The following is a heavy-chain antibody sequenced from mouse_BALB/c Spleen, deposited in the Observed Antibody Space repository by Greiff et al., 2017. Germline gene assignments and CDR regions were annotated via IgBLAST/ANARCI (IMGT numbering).Heavy chain of an antibody. CDR1: GYTFTDYW. CDR2: IDTSDSYT. Sequence: QVQLQQPGAELVMPGASVKMSCKASGYTFTDYWMHWVKQRPGQGLEWIGAIDTSDSYTSYNQKFKGKATLTVDESSSTAYMQLSSLTSEDSAVYYCGRGNDYYGSSYYSMDYWGQGTSVTVSS. J-gene: IGHJ4*01. V-gene: IGHV1-69*01. D-gene: IGHD1-1*01. CDR3: GRGNDYYGSSYYSMDY.